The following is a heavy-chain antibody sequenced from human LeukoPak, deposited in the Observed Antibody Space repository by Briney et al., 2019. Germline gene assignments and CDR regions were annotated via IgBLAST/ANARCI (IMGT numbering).Heavy chain of an antibody. CDR3: ATGPYSAFEM. CDR1: VFTFTDFW. J-gene: IGHJ3*02. CDR2: VKGDEIST. Sequence: GGSLRLSCASSVFTFTDFWLLWVRQAPGRGLVWVSRVKGDEISTLYADSVKGRFTISRDNAKNTLYLQMNSLRADDTALYYCATGPYSAFEMWGQGTMVTVSS. D-gene: IGHD2-21*01. V-gene: IGHV3-74*01.